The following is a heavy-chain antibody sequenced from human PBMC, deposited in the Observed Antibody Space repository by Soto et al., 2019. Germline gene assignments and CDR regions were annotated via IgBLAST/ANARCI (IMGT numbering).Heavy chain of an antibody. CDR2: IYWDDDK. V-gene: IGHV2-5*02. CDR1: GFSLSTSGVG. J-gene: IGHJ6*02. D-gene: IGHD6-6*01. CDR3: AQGAARDYYYYYGMDV. Sequence: QITLKESGPTLVKPTQTLTLTCTFSGFSLSTSGVGVGWIRQPPGKALEWLALIYWDDDKRYSPSLKSRLTITKDTSKNQVVLTMTNMDPVDTATYYCAQGAARDYYYYYGMDVWGQGTTVTVSS.